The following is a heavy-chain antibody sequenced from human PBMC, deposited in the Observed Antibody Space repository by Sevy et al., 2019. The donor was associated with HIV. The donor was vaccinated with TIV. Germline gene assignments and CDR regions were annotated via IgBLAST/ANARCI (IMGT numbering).Heavy chain of an antibody. Sequence: GGSLRLSCAASGFTFSNAWMSWVRQAPGKGLEWVGRIKSKIDGGTTDYAAPVKGRFTISRDESKNTRYLHMNSLKTEDTAVYYCTTEGYYDPPVGDVWGQGTTVTVSS. CDR2: IKSKIDGGTT. D-gene: IGHD3-22*01. V-gene: IGHV3-15*01. J-gene: IGHJ6*02. CDR3: TTEGYYDPPVGDV. CDR1: GFTFSNAW.